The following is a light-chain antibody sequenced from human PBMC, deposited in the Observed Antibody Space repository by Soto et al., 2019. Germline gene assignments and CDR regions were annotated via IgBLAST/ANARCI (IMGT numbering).Light chain of an antibody. CDR2: ENN. CDR3: GTWDSSLSVWV. J-gene: IGLJ3*02. V-gene: IGLV1-51*02. CDR1: SSNIGNNY. Sequence: QSVLTQPPSVSADPGQKVTISCSGSSSNIGNNYVSWYQQLPGTAPKLLIYENNKRPSGIPDRFSGSKSGTSATLGITGLQTGDEADYYCGTWDSSLSVWVFGGGTKVTVL.